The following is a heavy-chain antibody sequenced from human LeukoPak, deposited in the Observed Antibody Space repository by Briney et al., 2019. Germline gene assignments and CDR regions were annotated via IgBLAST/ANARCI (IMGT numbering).Heavy chain of an antibody. CDR2: ISGSGGST. J-gene: IGHJ4*02. D-gene: IGHD6-13*01. V-gene: IGHV3-23*01. Sequence: GGSLRLSCAASGFTFSSYAMSWVRQAPGKGLEWVSAISGSGGSTYYADSVKGRFTISRDNSKNTLYLQMNSLRAEDTAVYYCAHGQYSSSWYGFDYWGQGTLVTVSS. CDR1: GFTFSSYA. CDR3: AHGQYSSSWYGFDY.